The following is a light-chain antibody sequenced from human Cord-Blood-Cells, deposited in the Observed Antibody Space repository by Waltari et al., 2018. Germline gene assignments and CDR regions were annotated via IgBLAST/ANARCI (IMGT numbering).Light chain of an antibody. CDR2: GAS. Sequence: EIVMTQSPATLSVSPGARATLSCRASQSVRSNLAWYQQKPGQAPRLLIYGASTRATGIPSRFSGSGSGTEFALTISSLQSEDFAVYYCQQYNNWLYSFGQGTKLEIK. CDR3: QQYNNWLYS. CDR1: QSVRSN. J-gene: IGKJ2*03. V-gene: IGKV3-15*01.